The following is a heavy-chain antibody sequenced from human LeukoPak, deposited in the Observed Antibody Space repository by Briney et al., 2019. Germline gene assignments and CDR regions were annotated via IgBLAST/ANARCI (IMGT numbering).Heavy chain of an antibody. J-gene: IGHJ5*02. CDR3: AKDDCSSTSCRFPESYNWFDP. CDR1: TFTFSGSA. D-gene: IGHD2-2*01. CDR2: ISGSGGST. Sequence: PGGSLRLSCAASTFTFSGSAIHWVRQAPGKGLEWVSAISGSGGSTYYADSVKGRFTISRDNSKNTLYLQMNSLRAEDTAVYYCAKDDCSSTSCRFPESYNWFDPWGQGTLVTVSS. V-gene: IGHV3-23*01.